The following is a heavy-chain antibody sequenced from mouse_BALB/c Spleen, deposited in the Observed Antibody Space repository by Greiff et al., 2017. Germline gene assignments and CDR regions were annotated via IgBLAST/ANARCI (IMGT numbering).Heavy chain of an antibody. CDR2: IYPDNGGT. CDR3: AREGTGYFDY. D-gene: IGHD4-1*01. J-gene: IGHJ2*01. CDR1: GYTFTDYN. V-gene: IGHV1S29*02. Sequence: EVQLVESGPELVKPGASVKISCTASGYTFTDYNMHWVKQRHGKSLEWIGYIYPDNGGTGYNQKFKSKATLTVDNSSSTAYMELRSLTSEDSTVYYYAREGTGYFDYWGQGTTLTVSS.